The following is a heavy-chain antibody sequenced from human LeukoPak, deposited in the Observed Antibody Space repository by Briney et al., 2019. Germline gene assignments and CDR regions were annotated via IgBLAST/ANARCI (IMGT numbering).Heavy chain of an antibody. CDR1: GGSISSYY. D-gene: IGHD2-15*01. Sequence: SETLSLTCTVSGGSISSYYWSWIRQPPGKGLEWIGYIYYSGSTNYNPSLKSRVTISVDTSKNQFSLKLSSVTAADTAVYYCAGGRVVAYYYYGMDVWGQGTTVTVSS. V-gene: IGHV4-59*01. J-gene: IGHJ6*02. CDR3: AGGRVVAYYYYGMDV. CDR2: IYYSGST.